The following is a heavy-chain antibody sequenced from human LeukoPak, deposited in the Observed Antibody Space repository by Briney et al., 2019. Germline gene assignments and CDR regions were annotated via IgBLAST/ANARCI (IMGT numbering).Heavy chain of an antibody. J-gene: IGHJ4*02. V-gene: IGHV1-69*01. CDR1: GGTFSSYA. D-gene: IGHD5-18*01. CDR3: ARARDWAGYSYGFYY. Sequence: SVKVSCKASGGTFSSYAISWVRQAPGQGLEWMGGIIPIFGTANYAQKFQGRVTITADESTSTAYMELSSLRSKDTAVYYCARARDWAGYSYGFYYWGQGTLVTVSS. CDR2: IIPIFGTA.